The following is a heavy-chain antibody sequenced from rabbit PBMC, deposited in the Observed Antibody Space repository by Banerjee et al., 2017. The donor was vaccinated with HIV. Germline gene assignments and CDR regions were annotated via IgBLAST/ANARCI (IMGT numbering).Heavy chain of an antibody. Sequence: MNWVRQAPGKGLEWIGIIYPITETTYYANWVNGRFTISSDNAQNTVDLQMNSLTAADTATYFCAREDVGGSVSLWGQGTLVTVS. CDR2: IYPITETT. D-gene: IGHD1-1*01. J-gene: IGHJ3*01. V-gene: IGHV1S7*01. CDR3: AREDVGGSVSL.